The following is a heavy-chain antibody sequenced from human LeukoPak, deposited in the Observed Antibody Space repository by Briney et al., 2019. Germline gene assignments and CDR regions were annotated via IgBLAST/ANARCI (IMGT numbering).Heavy chain of an antibody. Sequence: PGGSLRLSCAASGFTFSSYAMSWVRQAPGKGLEWVSAISGSGGSTYYADYVKGRFTISRDNSKNTLYLQMNSLRAEDTAVYYCANLVRGVIITFRSGGPFDYWGQGTLVTVSS. D-gene: IGHD3-10*01. CDR2: ISGSGGST. V-gene: IGHV3-23*01. CDR3: ANLVRGVIITFRSGGPFDY. CDR1: GFTFSSYA. J-gene: IGHJ4*02.